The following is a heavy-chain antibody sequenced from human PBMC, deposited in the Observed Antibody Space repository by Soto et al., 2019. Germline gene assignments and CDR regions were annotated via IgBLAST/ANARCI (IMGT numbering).Heavy chain of an antibody. D-gene: IGHD6-19*01. CDR1: GYAFTTYY. Sequence: QVQLVQSGAEVKNPGASVKVSCKASGYAFTTYYMHWVRQAPGQGPEWLGSFNPKTGDTNYAQKFQGRVAMTRDTTINTAYIELSRLTSDDTAVYSCSRFERWLGPRRGIFYNWGQGTLVTVSS. J-gene: IGHJ4*02. CDR3: SRFERWLGPRRGIFYN. CDR2: FNPKTGDT. V-gene: IGHV1-2*02.